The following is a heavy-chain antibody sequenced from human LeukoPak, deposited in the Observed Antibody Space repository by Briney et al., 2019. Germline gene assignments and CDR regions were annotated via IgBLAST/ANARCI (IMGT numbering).Heavy chain of an antibody. J-gene: IGHJ4*02. D-gene: IGHD6-6*01. V-gene: IGHV3-66*02. CDR2: IYSGGST. CDR3: ARDRVDY. CDR1: GFTFSTYW. Sequence: GGSLRLSCAASGFTFSTYWMTWVRQAPGRGLEWVSVIYSGGSTYYADSVKGRFTISRDNSKNTLYLQMNSLRTEDTAVYYCARDRVDYWGQGTLVTVSS.